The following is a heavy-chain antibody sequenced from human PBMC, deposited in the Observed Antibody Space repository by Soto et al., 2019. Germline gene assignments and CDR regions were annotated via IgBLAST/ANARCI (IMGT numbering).Heavy chain of an antibody. Sequence: SQTLSLTCAISGDSVSSNSAAWNWIRQSPSRGLEWLGRTYYRSKWYNDYAVSVKSRITINPDTSKNQFSLQLNSVTPEDTAVYYCARDPLVQLEEHARFDPWGQGTLVTVSS. CDR2: TYYRSKWYN. CDR1: GDSVSSNSAA. CDR3: ARDPLVQLEEHARFDP. D-gene: IGHD1-1*01. V-gene: IGHV6-1*01. J-gene: IGHJ5*02.